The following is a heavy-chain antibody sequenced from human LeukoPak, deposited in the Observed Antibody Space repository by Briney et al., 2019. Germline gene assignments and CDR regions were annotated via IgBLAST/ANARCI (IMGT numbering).Heavy chain of an antibody. D-gene: IGHD1-26*01. CDR1: GYSFTNIW. V-gene: IGHV5-51*01. J-gene: IGHJ3*02. CDR2: IYPGDSDT. CDR3: ARQWGRPFDI. Sequence: GESLKISCKGSGYSFTNIWIGWVRQMPGKGLEWMGIIYPGDSDTTYSPSFQGQVTISADKSTSTAYLQWSSLKASDTAMYYCARQWGRPFDIWGQGTMVTVSS.